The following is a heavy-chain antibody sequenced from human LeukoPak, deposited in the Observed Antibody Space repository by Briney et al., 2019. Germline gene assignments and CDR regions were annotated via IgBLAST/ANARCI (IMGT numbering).Heavy chain of an antibody. CDR3: ARDGLLRGRAKGAFDI. D-gene: IGHD1-26*01. Sequence: ASVKVSCKASGYTFTSYYMHWVRQAPGQGLEWMGIINPSGGSTRYAQKFQGRVTMTRDTSTSTVYMELSSLRSEDTAVYYCARDGLLRGRAKGAFDIWGQGTMVTVSS. CDR2: INPSGGST. J-gene: IGHJ3*02. CDR1: GYTFTSYY. V-gene: IGHV1-46*01.